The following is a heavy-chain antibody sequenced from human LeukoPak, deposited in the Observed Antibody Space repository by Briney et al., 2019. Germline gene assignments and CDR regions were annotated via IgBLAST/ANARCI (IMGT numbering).Heavy chain of an antibody. CDR2: IYTSGST. V-gene: IGHV4-4*07. D-gene: IGHD3-3*01. Sequence: SETLSLTCTVSGGSISSYYWSWIRQPAGKGLEWIGRIYTSGSTNYNPSLKSRVTMSVDTSKNQFSLKLSSVTAADTAVYYCARESIYDFWSNYFDYWGQGTLVTVSS. J-gene: IGHJ4*02. CDR1: GGSISSYY. CDR3: ARESIYDFWSNYFDY.